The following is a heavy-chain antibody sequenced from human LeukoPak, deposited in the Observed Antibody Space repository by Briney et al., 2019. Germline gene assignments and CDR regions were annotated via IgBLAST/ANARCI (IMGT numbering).Heavy chain of an antibody. V-gene: IGHV3-64*01. D-gene: IGHD6-13*01. CDR2: ISSNGGST. CDR1: GFTFSSYA. J-gene: IGHJ4*02. Sequence: GGSLRLSCAASGFTFSSYAMHWVRQAPGKGLEYVSAISSNGGSTYYANSVKGRFTISRDNSKNTLYLQMGSLRAEDTAVYYCARVFFRSSSWSAFDQWGQGTLVTVSS. CDR3: ARVFFRSSSWSAFDQ.